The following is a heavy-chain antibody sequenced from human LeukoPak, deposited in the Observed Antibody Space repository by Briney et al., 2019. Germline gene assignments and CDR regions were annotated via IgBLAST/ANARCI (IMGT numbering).Heavy chain of an antibody. CDR3: ARDKQVGDTWLDP. D-gene: IGHD1-26*01. J-gene: IGHJ5*02. CDR2: IRYDGSNK. V-gene: IGHV3-30*02. Sequence: GGSLTLTCAASGVTFSSYGMHWIRQAPGKGLEWVAFIRYDGSNKYYADCVQGRFTIYRDDAKESLYLQMHSLGGEYTAVYHCARDKQVGDTWLDPWGQGTLVTVSS. CDR1: GVTFSSYG.